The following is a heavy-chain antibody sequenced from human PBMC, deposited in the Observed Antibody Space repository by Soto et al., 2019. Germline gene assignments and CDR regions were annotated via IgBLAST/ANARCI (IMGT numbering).Heavy chain of an antibody. CDR2: ISSSSSTI. CDR3: ARVSVLDYYDSSGYYYLYYYGMDV. Sequence: PGGSLRLSCAASGFTFSSYSMNWVRQAPGKGLEWVSYISSSSSTIYYADSVKGRFTISRDNAKNSLYLQMNSLRDEDTAVYYCARVSVLDYYDSSGYYYLYYYGMDVWGQGTKVTVSS. J-gene: IGHJ6*02. CDR1: GFTFSSYS. V-gene: IGHV3-48*02. D-gene: IGHD3-22*01.